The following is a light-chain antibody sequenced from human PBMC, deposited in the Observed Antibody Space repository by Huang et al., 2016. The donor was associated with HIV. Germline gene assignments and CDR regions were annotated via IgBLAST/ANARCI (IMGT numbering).Light chain of an antibody. CDR3: QQYSRSAT. V-gene: IGKV1-5*03. CDR1: QSVTIW. CDR2: KAS. Sequence: DIQMTQSPSTLSAAVGDRVTITCRASQSVTIWLAWFQQKPGKAPKLLIYKASTLESGVPSRFSGSGYGTEFTLTIDSLQPDDVATYYCQQYSRSATFGQGTKLEIK. J-gene: IGKJ2*01.